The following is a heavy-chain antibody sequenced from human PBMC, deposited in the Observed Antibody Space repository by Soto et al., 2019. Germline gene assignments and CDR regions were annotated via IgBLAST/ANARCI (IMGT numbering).Heavy chain of an antibody. CDR3: ARGLITGSHYSGGWYYLDS. D-gene: IGHD6-19*01. CDR1: GGSISSGDYY. CDR2: IYYDGST. Sequence: SETLSLTCTVSGGSISSGDYYWSWIRQPPGKGLEWIGYIYYDGSTYYNPSLQSRVTISVPTSKSQFSLELSSVTAADTAVYYCARGLITGSHYSGGWYYLDSWGQGTQVTVSS. J-gene: IGHJ4*02. V-gene: IGHV4-30-4*01.